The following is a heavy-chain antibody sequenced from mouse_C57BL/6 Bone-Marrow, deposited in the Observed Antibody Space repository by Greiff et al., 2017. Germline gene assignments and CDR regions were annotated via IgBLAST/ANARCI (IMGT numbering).Heavy chain of an antibody. V-gene: IGHV1-62-2*01. Sequence: VKLMESGAELVKPGASVKLSCKASGYTFTEYTIHWVKQRSGQGLEWIGWFYPGSGSIKYNEKFKDKATLTADKSSSTVYMELSRLTSEDSAVYFCARHGVYYYGSSYKYFDYWGQGTTLTVSS. D-gene: IGHD1-1*01. CDR1: GYTFTEYT. CDR3: ARHGVYYYGSSYKYFDY. CDR2: FYPGSGSI. J-gene: IGHJ2*01.